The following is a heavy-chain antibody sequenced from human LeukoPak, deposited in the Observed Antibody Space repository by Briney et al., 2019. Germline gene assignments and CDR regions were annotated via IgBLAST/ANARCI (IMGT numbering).Heavy chain of an antibody. V-gene: IGHV4-59*01. Sequence: SETRSFTGTVSGGSISNYYWSWIRQPPGKALEWIGYIYYSGSTNYNPSLESLVTISVDTSKNQFSLKLSSEAAADTAVYYWARAQNFGDPTDYWGRGTLVTVSS. CDR3: ARAQNFGDPTDY. J-gene: IGHJ4*02. CDR1: GGSISNYY. D-gene: IGHD4-17*01. CDR2: IYYSGST.